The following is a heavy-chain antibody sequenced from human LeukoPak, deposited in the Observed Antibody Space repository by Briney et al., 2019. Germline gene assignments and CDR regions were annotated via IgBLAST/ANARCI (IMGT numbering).Heavy chain of an antibody. CDR1: GFTFSSYG. CDR2: IWYDVSNK. J-gene: IGHJ3*02. V-gene: IGHV3-33*01. D-gene: IGHD1-26*01. Sequence: PGRSLRLSCAASGFTFSSYGMHWVRQAPGKGLEWGAVIWYDVSNKYYADSVKGRFTISRDNSKNTLYLQMSRLRAEDTAVYYCARGIVGATLPDAFDIWAKGQWSPSLQ. CDR3: ARGIVGATLPDAFDI.